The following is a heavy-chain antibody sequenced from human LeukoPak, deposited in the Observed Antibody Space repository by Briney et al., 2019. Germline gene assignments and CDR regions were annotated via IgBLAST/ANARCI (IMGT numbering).Heavy chain of an antibody. CDR2: ISWNSGTI. J-gene: IGHJ4*02. V-gene: IGHV3-9*01. CDR3: AKSIAAAGTTAHDY. CDR1: GFTFADYA. D-gene: IGHD6-13*01. Sequence: PGGSLRLSCAASGFTFADYAMHWVRQAPGKGLEWVSGISWNSGTIGYADSVKGRFTISRDNAKNSLYLEMHSLRAEDTALYYCAKSIAAAGTTAHDYWGQGTLVTVSS.